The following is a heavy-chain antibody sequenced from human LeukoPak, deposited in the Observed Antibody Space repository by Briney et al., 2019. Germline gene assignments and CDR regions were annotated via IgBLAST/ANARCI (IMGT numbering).Heavy chain of an antibody. CDR1: XGTFTXYX. J-gene: IGHJ6*02. CDR2: IIPIFGTA. D-gene: IGHD3-22*01. CDR3: ARAPSTSGYYYYYYYGMDV. V-gene: IGHV1-69*01. Sequence: KVXCXXSXGTFTXYXISWVRQAPGQGLEWMGGIIPIFGTANYAQKFQGRVTITADESTSTACMELSSLRSEDTAVYYCARAPSTSGYYYYYYYGMDVWGQGTTVTVSS.